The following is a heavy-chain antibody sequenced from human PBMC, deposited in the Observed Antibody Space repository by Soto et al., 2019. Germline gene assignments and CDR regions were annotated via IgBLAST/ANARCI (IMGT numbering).Heavy chain of an antibody. CDR3: AREGGSSSWYVGYFDY. CDR2: IIPILGIA. V-gene: IGHV1-69*08. J-gene: IGHJ4*02. CDR1: GGTFSSYT. Sequence: QVQLVQSGAEVKKPGSSVKVSCKASGGTFSSYTISWVRQAPGQGLEWMGRIIPILGIANYAQKFQGRVTITADKSTSTAYMELSSLRSEDTAVYYCAREGGSSSWYVGYFDYWGQGTLVTVSS. D-gene: IGHD6-13*01.